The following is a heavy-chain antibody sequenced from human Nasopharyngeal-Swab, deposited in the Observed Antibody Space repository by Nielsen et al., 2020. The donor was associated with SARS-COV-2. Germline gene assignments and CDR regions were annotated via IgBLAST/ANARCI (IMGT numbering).Heavy chain of an antibody. D-gene: IGHD6-19*01. Sequence: GESLKISCAASGFTFSSSDMNWVRQAPGKGLDWVSAIDSSGRNTYYADSVKGRFTISRDNSKNTLYLQMNSLRAEDTAVYYCAKSPWTYSSGWFDYWGRGTLVTVSS. CDR2: IDSSGRNT. CDR3: AKSPWTYSSGWFDY. V-gene: IGHV3-23*05. J-gene: IGHJ5*01. CDR1: GFTFSSSD.